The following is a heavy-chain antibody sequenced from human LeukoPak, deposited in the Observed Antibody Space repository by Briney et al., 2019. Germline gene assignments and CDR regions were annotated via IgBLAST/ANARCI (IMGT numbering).Heavy chain of an antibody. CDR3: ARDARTVTTLFDY. J-gene: IGHJ4*02. CDR2: ISSSSSYI. D-gene: IGHD4-17*01. Sequence: GGSLRLSCAASGFTFSSYSMNWVRQAPGKGLEWVSSISSSSSYIYYADSAKGRFTISRDNAKNSLYLQMNSLRAEDTAVYYCARDARTVTTLFDYWGQGTLVTVSS. V-gene: IGHV3-21*01. CDR1: GFTFSSYS.